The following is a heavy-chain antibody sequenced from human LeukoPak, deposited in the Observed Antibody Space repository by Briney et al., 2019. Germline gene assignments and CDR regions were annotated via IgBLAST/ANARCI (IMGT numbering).Heavy chain of an antibody. CDR3: ARERGWGKGDSEWELPKHFDY. CDR1: GFTFSSYS. D-gene: IGHD1-26*01. Sequence: GGSLRLSCAASGFTFSSYSRNWVRQAPGKGLEWVSSISSSSHIYYADSVKGRFTISRDNAKNSLYLQMNSLRVEDTAVYYCARERGWGKGDSEWELPKHFDYWGQGTLVTVSS. CDR2: ISSSSHI. V-gene: IGHV3-21*01. J-gene: IGHJ4*02.